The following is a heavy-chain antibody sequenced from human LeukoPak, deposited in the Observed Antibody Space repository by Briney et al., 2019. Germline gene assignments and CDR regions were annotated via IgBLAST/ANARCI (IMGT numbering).Heavy chain of an antibody. CDR1: GYTFTGYY. D-gene: IGHD5-12*01. V-gene: IGHV1-2*02. CDR2: INPNSGGT. J-gene: IGHJ5*02. CDR3: ARASRYSGYDSANWFDP. Sequence: ASVKVSCKASGYTFTGYYMHWVRQAPGQGLEWMGWINPNSGGTNYAQKFQGRVTMTRDTSISTAYMELSSLRSEDTAVYYCARASRYSGYDSANWFDPWGQGTLVTVSS.